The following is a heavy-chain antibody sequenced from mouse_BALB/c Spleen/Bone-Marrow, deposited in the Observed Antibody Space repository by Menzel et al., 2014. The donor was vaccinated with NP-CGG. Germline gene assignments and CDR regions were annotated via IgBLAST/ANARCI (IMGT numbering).Heavy chain of an antibody. Sequence: QVQLQQPGAELVRPGVSVKISCKGSGYTFTDFAIHWVKQSHTKSLEWIGVISPYYVDGGYNQKFKGKATMTIDRSSSTAYMELARPTSGDSAIYYCARGGASGLYYYAMDYWGQGTSVTISS. CDR3: ARGGASGLYYYAMDY. V-gene: IGHV1S137*01. D-gene: IGHD3-1*01. CDR2: ISPYYVDG. J-gene: IGHJ4*01. CDR1: GYTFTDFA.